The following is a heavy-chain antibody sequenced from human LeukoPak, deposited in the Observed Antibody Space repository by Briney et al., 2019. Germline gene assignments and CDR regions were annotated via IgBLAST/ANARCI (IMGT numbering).Heavy chain of an antibody. V-gene: IGHV3-7*01. Sequence: GGSLRLSCAASGFTFSSYWMSWVRQAPGKGLEWVANIKQDGSEKYYVDSVKGRFTISRDNAKNSLYLQMNSLRAEDTAVYYCARGPPSYYDFWSGYCSSYYYYGMDVWGQGTTVTVSS. D-gene: IGHD3-3*01. CDR1: GFTFSSYW. J-gene: IGHJ6*02. CDR2: IKQDGSEK. CDR3: ARGPPSYYDFWSGYCSSYYYYGMDV.